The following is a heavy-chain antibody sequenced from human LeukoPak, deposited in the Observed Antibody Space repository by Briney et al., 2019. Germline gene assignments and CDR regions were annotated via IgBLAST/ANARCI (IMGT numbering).Heavy chain of an antibody. Sequence: SETLSLTCAVSGGSNSSGGYSWSWIRQPPGKGLEWIGYIYHSGSTYYNPSLKSRVTISVDRSKNQFSLKLSSVTAADTAVYYCAREMIPAWFDPWGQGTLVTVSS. V-gene: IGHV4-30-2*01. CDR2: IYHSGST. CDR3: AREMIPAWFDP. D-gene: IGHD3-16*01. J-gene: IGHJ5*02. CDR1: GGSNSSGGYS.